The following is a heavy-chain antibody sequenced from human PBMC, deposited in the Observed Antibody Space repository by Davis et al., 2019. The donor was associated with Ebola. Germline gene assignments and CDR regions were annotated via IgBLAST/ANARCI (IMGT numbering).Heavy chain of an antibody. D-gene: IGHD6-6*01. CDR2: ISGSGGST. Sequence: GESLKISCAASGFTLSSYAMSWVRQAPGKGLEWVSAISGSGGSTYYADSVKGRFTISRDNAKNSLYLQMNSLRAEDTAVYYCARRLIAARPYYYYGMDVWGQGTTVTVSS. CDR3: ARRLIAARPYYYYGMDV. J-gene: IGHJ6*02. CDR1: GFTLSSYA. V-gene: IGHV3-23*01.